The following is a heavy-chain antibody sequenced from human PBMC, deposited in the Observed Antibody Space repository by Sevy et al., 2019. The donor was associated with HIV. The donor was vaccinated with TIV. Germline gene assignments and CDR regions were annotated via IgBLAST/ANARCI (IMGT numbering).Heavy chain of an antibody. D-gene: IGHD1-26*01. CDR2: LKSKADGGTL. V-gene: IGHV3-49*04. Sequence: GGSLRLSCTASGFTFGDYAMSWVRQAPGKGLEWVAFLKSKADGGTLDHAASVKGRFTMSRDDSKSIAYLQMNDLKTADNGVYYCTRWEGAKSNFDYWGQGALVTVSS. CDR3: TRWEGAKSNFDY. J-gene: IGHJ4*02. CDR1: GFTFGDYA.